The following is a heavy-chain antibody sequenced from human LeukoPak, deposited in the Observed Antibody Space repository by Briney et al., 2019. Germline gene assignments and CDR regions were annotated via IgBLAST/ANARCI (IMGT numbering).Heavy chain of an antibody. CDR1: GGSLSSGDYY. V-gene: IGHV4-30-4*01. Sequence: PSETLSLTCTVSGGSLSSGDYYWSWIRQPPGKGLEWIGYIYYSGSTYYNPSLKSRVTISVDTSKNQFSLKLSSVTAADTAVYYCASRVVVVMGRPFDYWGQGTLVTVSS. CDR3: ASRVVVVMGRPFDY. D-gene: IGHD3-22*01. CDR2: IYYSGST. J-gene: IGHJ4*02.